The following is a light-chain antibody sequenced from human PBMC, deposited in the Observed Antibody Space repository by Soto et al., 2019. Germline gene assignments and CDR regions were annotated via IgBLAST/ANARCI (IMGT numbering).Light chain of an antibody. Sequence: DIHLTQSPSSLSASVGDRVTITCRASQSIISYLHWYQHKPGRVPKLLVYAASNLQSGVPSRLSGTGSFKDLTLTTGTLQPEDFATYYCHHSYNILQTVGQGTNVDIK. V-gene: IGKV1-39*01. CDR2: AAS. CDR3: HHSYNILQT. J-gene: IGKJ1*01. CDR1: QSIISY.